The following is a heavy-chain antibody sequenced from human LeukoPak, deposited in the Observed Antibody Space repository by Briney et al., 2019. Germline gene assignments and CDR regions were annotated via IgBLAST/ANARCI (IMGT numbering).Heavy chain of an antibody. CDR1: GGSVSSYY. CDR2: IYYSGST. D-gene: IGHD6-13*01. V-gene: IGHV4-59*02. CDR3: ARERGWWYSSWNWFDP. Sequence: SETLSLTCTVSGGSVSSYYWSCIRQPPGKGLEWIGYIYYSGSTNYNPSLKSRVTISVGTSKNQFSLKLSSVTAADTAVYYCARERGWWYSSWNWFDPWGQGTLVTVSS. J-gene: IGHJ5*02.